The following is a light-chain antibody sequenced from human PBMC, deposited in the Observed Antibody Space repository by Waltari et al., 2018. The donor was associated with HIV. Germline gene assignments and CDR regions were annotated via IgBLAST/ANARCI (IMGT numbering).Light chain of an antibody. CDR2: DDS. CDR3: QVWDDSTDHRVI. Sequence: SYVLTQAPSVSVAPGQTARITCAGDNIESKNVHWYQQKAAQAPVLVVYDDSDRPSGIPGRFSGSNSGNTATLTISSLEAGDEADYYGQVWDDSTDHRVIFGGGTKLTVL. J-gene: IGLJ2*01. V-gene: IGLV3-21*02. CDR1: NIESKN.